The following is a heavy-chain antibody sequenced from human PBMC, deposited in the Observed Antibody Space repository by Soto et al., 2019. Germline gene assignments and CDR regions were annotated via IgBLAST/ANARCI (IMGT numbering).Heavy chain of an antibody. J-gene: IGHJ4*02. D-gene: IGHD5-18*01. CDR3: AKGVQLWEAFSL. V-gene: IGHV3-23*01. CDR1: GLAFSNYA. CDR2: ISASGYSA. Sequence: SLRQSRAATGLAFSNYAISWVRQAPGKGLEWVSTISASGYSAYYGGAVKGRFTTSRDNSKSTLYLQMNRLRADDTAVYYCAKGVQLWEAFSLWGEG.